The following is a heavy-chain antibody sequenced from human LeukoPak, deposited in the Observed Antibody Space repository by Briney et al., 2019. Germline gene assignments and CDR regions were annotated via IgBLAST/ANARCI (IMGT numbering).Heavy chain of an antibody. J-gene: IGHJ6*03. CDR2: IKSRTNGGTT. CDR1: GFSFNHAW. CDR3: TTISGVAAAGTRNYYYYMDV. V-gene: IGHV3-15*01. Sequence: PGGSLRLSCAASGFSFNHAWMSWVRQAPGKKLEWVGRIKSRTNGGTTDHAAAVKGRFTISRGDSKNTLYLQMNSLKTEDTAVYYCTTISGVAAAGTRNYYYYMDVWGRGTTVTVSS. D-gene: IGHD6-13*01.